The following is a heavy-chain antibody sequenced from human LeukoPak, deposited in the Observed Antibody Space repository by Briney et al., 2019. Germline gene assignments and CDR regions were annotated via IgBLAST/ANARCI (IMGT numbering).Heavy chain of an antibody. Sequence: ASETLSLXCTVSGGSISSSSYYWGWIRQPPGKGLEWIGSIYYSGSTYYNPSLKSRVTISVDTSKNQFSLKLSSVTAADTAVYYCARHGSSFDYYYYYMDVWGKGTTVTVSS. V-gene: IGHV4-39*01. D-gene: IGHD6-13*01. J-gene: IGHJ6*03. CDR3: ARHGSSFDYYYYYMDV. CDR1: GGSISSSSYY. CDR2: IYYSGST.